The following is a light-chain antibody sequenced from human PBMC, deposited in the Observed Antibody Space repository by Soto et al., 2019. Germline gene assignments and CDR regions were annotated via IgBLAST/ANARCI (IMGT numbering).Light chain of an antibody. CDR1: QGISSY. J-gene: IGKJ4*01. CDR2: AAS. CDR3: QQLNSYPL. Sequence: DIQLIQSPSFLSAPVGDRVTITCRASQGISSYLAWYQQKPGKAPELLIYAASTLQTGVPSRFSGSGSGTEFTITISSLQPEDSATYYCQQLNSYPLFGGGTKVEIK. V-gene: IGKV1-9*01.